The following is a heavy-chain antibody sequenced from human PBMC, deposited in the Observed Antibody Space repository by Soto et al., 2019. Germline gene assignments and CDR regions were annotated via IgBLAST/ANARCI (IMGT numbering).Heavy chain of an antibody. J-gene: IGHJ4*02. CDR3: ARSRHSGSCRGYFDY. V-gene: IGHV4-59*12. D-gene: IGHD1-26*01. Sequence: SEPLSLTCTVSGGSISSYYWRWIRQPPGKVLEWIGYIYYSGSTNYNPSLKSRVTISVDTPKTQFSLKLTSVTAADTAVYYCARSRHSGSCRGYFDYWGQGTLVTVSS. CDR1: GGSISSYY. CDR2: IYYSGST.